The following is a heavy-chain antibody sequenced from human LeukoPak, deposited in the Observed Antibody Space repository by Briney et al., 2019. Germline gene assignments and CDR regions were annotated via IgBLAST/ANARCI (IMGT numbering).Heavy chain of an antibody. CDR1: GFTFSSYG. CDR3: AKDLALHSSSYGTGFDY. V-gene: IGHV3-23*01. CDR2: ISGSGGST. Sequence: GGSLRLSCAASGFTFSSYGMSWVRQAPGKGLEWVSAISGSGGSTYYADSVKGRFTISRDNSKNTLYLQMNSLRAEDTAVYYCAKDLALHSSSYGTGFDYWGQGTLVTVSS. D-gene: IGHD6-13*01. J-gene: IGHJ4*02.